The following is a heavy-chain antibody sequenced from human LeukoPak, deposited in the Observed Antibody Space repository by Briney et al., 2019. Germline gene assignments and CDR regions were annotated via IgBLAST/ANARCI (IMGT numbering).Heavy chain of an antibody. D-gene: IGHD4-11*01. J-gene: IGHJ4*02. CDR3: TRRTRLQYFDY. CDR2: IRSKAYGGTT. V-gene: IGHV3-49*03. Sequence: PGGSLRLSCAASGFTVSSNYMSWFRQAPGKGLEWVGFIRSKAYGGTTEYAASVKGRFTISRDDSKSIAYLQMNSLKTEDTAVYYCTRRTRLQYFDYWGQGTLVTVSS. CDR1: GFTVSSNY.